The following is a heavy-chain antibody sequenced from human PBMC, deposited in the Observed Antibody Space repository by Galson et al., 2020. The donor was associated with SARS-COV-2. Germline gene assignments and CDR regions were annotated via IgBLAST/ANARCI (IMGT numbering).Heavy chain of an antibody. CDR1: GYTFTSYD. CDR2: MNPNSGNT. V-gene: IGHV1-8*01. CDR3: ARGRLTPCLLYYYYMDV. D-gene: IGHD2-21*02. J-gene: IGHJ6*03. Sequence: ASVKVSCKASGYTFTSYDINWVRQATGQGLEWMGWMNPNSGNTGYAQKFQGRVTMTRNTSISTAYMELSSLRSEDTAVYYCARGRLTPCLLYYYYMDVWGKGTTVTVSS.